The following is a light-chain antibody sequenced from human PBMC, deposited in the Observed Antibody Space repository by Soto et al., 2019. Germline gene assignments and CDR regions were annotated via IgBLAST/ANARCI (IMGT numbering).Light chain of an antibody. Sequence: QSALTQPASVSGSPGQSITISCTGTSSDVGGYNYVSWYQQHPGKATKLMIYDVSNRPSGVSNRFSGSKSGNTASLTISGLQAEDEADYYCRSYTSSSTPVVFGGGTKLTVL. J-gene: IGLJ3*02. CDR1: SSDVGGYNY. V-gene: IGLV2-14*01. CDR3: RSYTSSSTPVV. CDR2: DVS.